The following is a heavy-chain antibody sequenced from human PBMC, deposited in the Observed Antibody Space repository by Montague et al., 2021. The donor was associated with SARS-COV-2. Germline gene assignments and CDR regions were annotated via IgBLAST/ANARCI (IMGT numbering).Heavy chain of an antibody. CDR1: GGSFRGYY. J-gene: IGHJ3*02. CDR2: INHSGRT. V-gene: IGHV4-34*01. CDR3: AIPMVRGFSRAFDI. D-gene: IGHD3-10*01. Sequence: SETLSLTCAVYGGSFRGYYWSWIRQPPGKGLEWIGEINHSGRTNYNPSXXGRATISVDTSKNQFSLKLSSVTAADTAVYYCAIPMVRGFSRAFDIWGQGTTVTVSS.